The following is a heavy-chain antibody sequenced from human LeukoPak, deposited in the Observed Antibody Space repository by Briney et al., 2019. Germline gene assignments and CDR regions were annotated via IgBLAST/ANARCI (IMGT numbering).Heavy chain of an antibody. CDR1: EFTFSDSW. D-gene: IGHD2-21*02. CDR3: TTSSDGVTPPFDP. J-gene: IGHJ5*02. CDR2: VNSGGSHT. Sequence: PGGSLRLSCAASEFTFSDSWMHWVRQVPGEGLVWVSRVNSGGSHTTYADSVRGRFTISRDNAKNTLYLQMNSLRAEDTGVYYCTTSSDGVTPPFDPWGQGTLVTVSS. V-gene: IGHV3-74*01.